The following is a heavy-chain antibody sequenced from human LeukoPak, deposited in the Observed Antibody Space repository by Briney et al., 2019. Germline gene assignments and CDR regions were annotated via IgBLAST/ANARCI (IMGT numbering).Heavy chain of an antibody. CDR3: AREMVRDAFDI. CDR1: GGSISRDGHY. V-gene: IGHV4-31*03. Sequence: SQTLSLTCTVSGGSISRDGHYWSWIRQYPGKGLESIGSVSSSGTTTYNPSLESRVTISLDTSQNQFSLNLRSLTAADTAVYYCAREMVRDAFDIWGQGTMVTVSS. D-gene: IGHD2-8*01. CDR2: VSSSGTT. J-gene: IGHJ3*02.